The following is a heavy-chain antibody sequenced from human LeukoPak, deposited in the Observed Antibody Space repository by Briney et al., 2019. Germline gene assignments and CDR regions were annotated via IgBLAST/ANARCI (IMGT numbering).Heavy chain of an antibody. CDR2: IYYSGST. CDR1: GGSISSYY. CDR3: ARRGNTRASSDFDY. D-gene: IGHD6-6*01. J-gene: IGHJ4*02. V-gene: IGHV4-59*08. Sequence: PSETLSLTCTVSGGSISSYYWSWIRQPPGKGLEWIGYIYYSGSTNYNPSLKSRVTISVDTSKNQFSLKLSSVTAADTAVYYCARRGNTRASSDFDYRGQGTLVTVSS.